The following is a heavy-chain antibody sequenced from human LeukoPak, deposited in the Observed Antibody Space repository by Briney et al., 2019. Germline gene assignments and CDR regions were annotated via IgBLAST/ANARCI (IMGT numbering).Heavy chain of an antibody. Sequence: SETLSPTCTVSGGSISSSSYYWGWIRQPPGRVVEWNGSIYYSGSTYYNPSLKSRVTISVDTSKNQFSLKLSSVTAADTAVYYCARHPQTCYFDYWGQGTLVTVSS. J-gene: IGHJ4*02. CDR2: IYYSGST. V-gene: IGHV4-39*01. CDR1: GGSISSSSYY. CDR3: ARHPQTCYFDY.